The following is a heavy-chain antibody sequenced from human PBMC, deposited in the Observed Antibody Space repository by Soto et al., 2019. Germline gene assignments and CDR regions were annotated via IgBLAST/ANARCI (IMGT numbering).Heavy chain of an antibody. D-gene: IGHD5-18*01. Sequence: GGSLRLSCAASGFTFSSYAMHWVRQAPGTGLEWVAVISYEGSNKYYADSVKGRFTISRDNSKNTLYLQMNSLRAEDTAVYHCAVEYSYGFFDYWGQGTLVTVSS. CDR3: AVEYSYGFFDY. CDR2: ISYEGSNK. V-gene: IGHV3-30-3*01. J-gene: IGHJ4*02. CDR1: GFTFSSYA.